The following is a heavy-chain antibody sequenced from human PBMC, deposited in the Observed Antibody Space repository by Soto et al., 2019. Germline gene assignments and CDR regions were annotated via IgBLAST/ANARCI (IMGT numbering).Heavy chain of an antibody. CDR3: ARGMSTGYCSSTSCYTRTGPRNWFDP. D-gene: IGHD2-2*02. Sequence: ASVKVSCKASGYTFTSYYMHWVRQAPGQGLEWMGIINPSGGSTSYAQKFQGRVTMTRDTSTSTVYMELSSLRSEDTAVYYCARGMSTGYCSSTSCYTRTGPRNWFDPWGQGTLVTVS. J-gene: IGHJ5*02. CDR2: INPSGGST. V-gene: IGHV1-46*01. CDR1: GYTFTSYY.